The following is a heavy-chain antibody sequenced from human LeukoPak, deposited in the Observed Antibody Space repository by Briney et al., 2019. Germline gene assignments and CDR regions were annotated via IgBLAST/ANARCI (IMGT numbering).Heavy chain of an antibody. CDR1: GFTFSSYG. V-gene: IGHV3-30*02. J-gene: IGHJ5*02. D-gene: IGHD5-18*01. Sequence: GGSLRLSCAASGFTFSSYGMHWVRQAPGKGLEWVAFIRYDGSNKYYADSVKGRFTISRDNAKNTLYLQMNSLRAEDTAVYYCARPGGSGYSYGWENWFDPWGQGTLVTVSS. CDR2: IRYDGSNK. CDR3: ARPGGSGYSYGWENWFDP.